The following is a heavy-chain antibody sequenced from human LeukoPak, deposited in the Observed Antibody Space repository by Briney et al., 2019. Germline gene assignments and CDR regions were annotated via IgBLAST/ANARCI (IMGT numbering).Heavy chain of an antibody. V-gene: IGHV3-23*01. J-gene: IGHJ6*02. CDR2: ISGGGGST. CDR3: AKVHYYDSSGYYYYYYGMDV. D-gene: IGHD3-22*01. Sequence: GGSLRLSCVASGFTFSSYAMNWVRQAPGKGLEWVSGISGGGGSTYYADSVKGRFTISRDNSKNTLYLQMNSLRAEDTAVYYCAKVHYYDSSGYYYYYYGMDVWGQGTTVTVSS. CDR1: GFTFSSYA.